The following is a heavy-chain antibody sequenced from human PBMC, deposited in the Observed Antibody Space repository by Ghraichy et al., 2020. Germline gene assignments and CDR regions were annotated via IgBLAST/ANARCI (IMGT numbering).Heavy chain of an antibody. Sequence: SGPTLVKPTQTLTLTCTFSGFSLSTSGVGVGWIRQPPGKALEWLALIYWNDDKRYSPSLKSRLTITKDTSKNQVVLTMTNMDPVDTATYYCAHRLGITIFGVVTHNWFDPWGQGTLVTVSS. CDR1: GFSLSTSGVG. J-gene: IGHJ5*02. V-gene: IGHV2-5*01. CDR2: IYWNDDK. D-gene: IGHD3-3*01. CDR3: AHRLGITIFGVVTHNWFDP.